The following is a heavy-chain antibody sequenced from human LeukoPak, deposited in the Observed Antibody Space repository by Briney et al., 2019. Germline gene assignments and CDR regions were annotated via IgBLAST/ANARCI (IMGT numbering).Heavy chain of an antibody. CDR2: MNPNRGDT. Sequence: ASVKVSCKASGYTFTRYDINWVRQATGQGLEWMGWMNPNRGDTGYAQKFQGRVTMTTDTSTSTAYMELRSLRSDDTAVYYCARVRVGATTWFDPWGQGTLVTVSS. CDR1: GYTFTRYD. CDR3: ARVRVGATTWFDP. J-gene: IGHJ5*02. D-gene: IGHD1-26*01. V-gene: IGHV1-8*01.